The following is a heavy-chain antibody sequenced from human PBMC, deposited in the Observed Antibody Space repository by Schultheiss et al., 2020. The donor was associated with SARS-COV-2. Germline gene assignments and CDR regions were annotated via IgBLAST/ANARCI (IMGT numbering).Heavy chain of an antibody. CDR2: IGTAGDT. D-gene: IGHD6-13*01. CDR3: ARDGGKDSSSWYGGRVDWFDP. Sequence: GGSLRLSCAASGFTFSSYDMHWVRRATGKGLEWVSAIGTAGDTYYPGSVKGRFTISRENAKNSLYLQMNSLRAEDTAVYYCARDGGKDSSSWYGGRVDWFDPWGQGTLVTVSS. CDR1: GFTFSSYD. J-gene: IGHJ5*02. V-gene: IGHV3-13*01.